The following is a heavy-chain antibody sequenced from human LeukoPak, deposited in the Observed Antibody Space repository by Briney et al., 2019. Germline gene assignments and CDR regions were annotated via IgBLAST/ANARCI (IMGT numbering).Heavy chain of an antibody. CDR1: GDSVTSSY. V-gene: IGHV4-59*08. CDR3: ARQSSGWPDFDY. CDR2: VSSDGTT. D-gene: IGHD6-19*01. Sequence: SETLSLTCSVSGDSVTSSYWNWIRQPPGKGLEWIGYVSSDGTTNYNPSLRSRLIMSVDTAKNDISLNLTSVTAADTAIYYCARQSSGWPDFDYWGQGTLVTVSS. J-gene: IGHJ4*02.